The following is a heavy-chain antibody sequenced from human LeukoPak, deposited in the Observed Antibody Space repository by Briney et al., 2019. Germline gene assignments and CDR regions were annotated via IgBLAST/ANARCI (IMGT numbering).Heavy chain of an antibody. CDR3: TKVGTGTVDY. CDR2: INHSGST. CDR1: GGSFSGYY. V-gene: IGHV4-34*01. J-gene: IGHJ4*02. Sequence: SETLSLTCAVYGGSFSGYYWSWIRQPPGKGLEWIGEINHSGSTNYNPSLKSRVTISVDTFKNQFSLKLRSVTAADTAVYYCTKVGTGTVDYWGQGTLVTVSS. D-gene: IGHD1-1*01.